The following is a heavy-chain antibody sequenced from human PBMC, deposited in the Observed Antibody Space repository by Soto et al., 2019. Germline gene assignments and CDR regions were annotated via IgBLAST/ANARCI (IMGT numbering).Heavy chain of an antibody. D-gene: IGHD3-22*01. CDR3: AKDGSYDSSGYYYVDFQH. V-gene: IGHV3-23*01. J-gene: IGHJ1*01. CDR1: GFTFSSYA. Sequence: PGGSLRLSCAASGFTFSSYAMSWVRQAPGKGLEWVSAISGSGGSTYYADSVKGRFTISRDNSKNTLYLQMDSLRAEDTAVYYCAKDGSYDSSGYYYVDFQHWGQGTLVTVSS. CDR2: ISGSGGST.